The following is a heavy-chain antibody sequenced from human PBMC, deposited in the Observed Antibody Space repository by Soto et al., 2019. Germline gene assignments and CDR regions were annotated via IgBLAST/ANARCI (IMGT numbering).Heavy chain of an antibody. CDR1: GGSISSGGYY. CDR2: IYYSGST. Sequence: QVQLQESGPGLVKPSQTLSLTCTVSGGSISSGGYYWSWIRQHPGKGLEWIGYIYYSGSTYYNPSLKRLVTISLDTSQTQFPMKLSSVTSADTAVYYCSSLGIAAPDVGYWGQGTLVTVSS. CDR3: SSLGIAAPDVGY. D-gene: IGHD6-13*01. J-gene: IGHJ4*02. V-gene: IGHV4-31*01.